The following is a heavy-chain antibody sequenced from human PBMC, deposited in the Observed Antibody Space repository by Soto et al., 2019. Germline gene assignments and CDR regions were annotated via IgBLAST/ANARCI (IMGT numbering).Heavy chain of an antibody. J-gene: IGHJ5*02. V-gene: IGHV4-30-2*01. CDR1: GGSISSGGYS. CDR3: ARTESGTFDP. CDR2: IYHSGST. Sequence: SETLSLTCAVSGGSISSGGYSWSWIRQPPGKGLEWIGYIYHSGSTYYNPSLKSRVTISVDRSKDQFSLKLSSVTAADTAVYYCARTESGTFDPWGQGTLVTVSS. D-gene: IGHD6-13*01.